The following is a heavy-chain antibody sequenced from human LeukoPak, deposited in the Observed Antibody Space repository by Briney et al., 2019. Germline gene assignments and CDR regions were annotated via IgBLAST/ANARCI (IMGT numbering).Heavy chain of an antibody. CDR3: ARGSLELRRNWFDP. CDR2: INHSGST. D-gene: IGHD1-7*01. V-gene: IGHV4-34*01. Sequence: SETLSLTCAVYGGSFSGYYWSWIRQPPGKGLEWIGEINHSGSTNYNPSLESRVTISVDTSKNQFSLKLSSVTAADTAVYYCARGSLELRRNWFDPWGQGTLVTVSS. J-gene: IGHJ5*02. CDR1: GGSFSGYY.